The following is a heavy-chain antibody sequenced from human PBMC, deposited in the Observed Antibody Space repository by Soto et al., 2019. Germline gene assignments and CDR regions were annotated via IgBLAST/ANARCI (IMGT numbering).Heavy chain of an antibody. CDR1: GFTFSSYA. Sequence: QVQLVESGGGVVQPGRSLRLSCAASGFTFSSYAMHWVRQAPGKGLEWVALISYDGSNKYYADSVKGRFTISRDNSKNTVYLQMNSLRAEDTAVYYCEREQRQYYYYYGMDVWGQGTTVTVSS. CDR2: ISYDGSNK. J-gene: IGHJ6*02. D-gene: IGHD4-4*01. V-gene: IGHV3-30-3*01. CDR3: EREQRQYYYYYGMDV.